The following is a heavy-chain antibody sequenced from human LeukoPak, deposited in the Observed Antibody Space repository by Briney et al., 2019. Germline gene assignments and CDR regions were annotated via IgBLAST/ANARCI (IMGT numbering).Heavy chain of an antibody. Sequence: PSETLSLTCTVSGGSISSYYWSWIRQPAGEGLEWIGHIYSTGSTNYNPSLKSRVTLSVDRSKNQFSLRLNSVTAADTAVYYCAREVGSLDYWGQGTLVTVSS. CDR2: IYSTGST. D-gene: IGHD2-2*03. V-gene: IGHV4-4*07. J-gene: IGHJ4*02. CDR1: GGSISSYY. CDR3: AREVGSLDY.